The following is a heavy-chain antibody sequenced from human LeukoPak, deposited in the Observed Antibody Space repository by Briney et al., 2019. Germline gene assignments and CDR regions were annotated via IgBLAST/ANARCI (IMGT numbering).Heavy chain of an antibody. V-gene: IGHV3-48*04. CDR1: GFTFSSYS. CDR3: ARASHYDILTGYYNVNWFDP. CDR2: ISSSSTI. Sequence: PGGSLRLSCAASGFTFSSYSMNWVRQAPGKGLEWVSYISSSSTIYYADSVKGRFTISRDNAKNSLYLQMNSLRAEDTAVYYCARASHYDILTGYYNVNWFDPWGQGTLVTVSS. D-gene: IGHD3-9*01. J-gene: IGHJ5*02.